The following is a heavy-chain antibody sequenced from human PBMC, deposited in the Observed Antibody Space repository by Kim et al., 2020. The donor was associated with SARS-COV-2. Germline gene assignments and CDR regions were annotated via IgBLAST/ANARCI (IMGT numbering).Heavy chain of an antibody. J-gene: IGHJ5*02. D-gene: IGHD3-3*01. CDR2: INHSGST. V-gene: IGHV4-34*01. CDR3: ARGARITIFGVVHSGWFDP. Sequence: SETLSLTCAVYGGSFSGSYWSWIRQPPGKGLECIGEINHSGSTNYNPSLKSRVTISVDTSKNQCSLKLSSGTAADTAVYYCARGARITIFGVVHSGWFDPGGQGTLVTVSS. CDR1: GGSFSGSY.